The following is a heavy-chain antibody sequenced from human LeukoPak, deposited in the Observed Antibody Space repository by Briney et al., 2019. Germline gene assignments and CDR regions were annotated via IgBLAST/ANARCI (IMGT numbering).Heavy chain of an antibody. D-gene: IGHD2-2*02. Sequence: SETLSLTCTVSDGSISSGDYYWSWIRQPPGKGLEWIGYIYYSGSTYYNPSLKSRVTISVDTSKNQFSLKLSSVTAADTAVYYCARAIVVVPAAISVGWFDPWGQGTLVTVSS. V-gene: IGHV4-30-4*01. CDR3: ARAIVVVPAAISVGWFDP. CDR1: DGSISSGDYY. CDR2: IYYSGST. J-gene: IGHJ5*02.